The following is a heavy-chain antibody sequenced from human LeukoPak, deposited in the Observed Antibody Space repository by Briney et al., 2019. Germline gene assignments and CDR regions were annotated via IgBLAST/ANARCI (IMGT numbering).Heavy chain of an antibody. Sequence: PSETLSLTCTVSGGSISSYYRNWIRQPPGKGLEWIGSIYHSGSTYYNPPLKSRVTISVDTSKNQFSLKLSSVTAADTAVYYCARDYGSGSYYPYWGQGTLVTVSS. D-gene: IGHD3-10*01. CDR2: IYHSGST. J-gene: IGHJ4*02. CDR3: ARDYGSGSYYPY. CDR1: GGSISSYY. V-gene: IGHV4-38-2*02.